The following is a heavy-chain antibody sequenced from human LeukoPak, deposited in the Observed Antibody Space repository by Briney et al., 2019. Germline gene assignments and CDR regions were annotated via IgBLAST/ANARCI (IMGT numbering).Heavy chain of an antibody. Sequence: ASVKVSCKASGYTFTGYYMHWVRQAPGQGLEWMGWINPNSGGTNYAQKFQGRVTMTRNTSISTAYMELSSLRSEDTAVYYCARAPIVGLGRLTMTTAILGYWGQGTLVTVSS. CDR1: GYTFTGYY. D-gene: IGHD4-17*01. CDR2: INPNSGGT. J-gene: IGHJ4*02. CDR3: ARAPIVGLGRLTMTTAILGY. V-gene: IGHV1-2*02.